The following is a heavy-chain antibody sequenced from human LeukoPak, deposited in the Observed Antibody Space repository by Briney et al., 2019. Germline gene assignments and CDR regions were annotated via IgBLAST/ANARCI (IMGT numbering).Heavy chain of an antibody. V-gene: IGHV4-59*01. Sequence: SGTLSLTCTVSGGSISSYYWSWLRQPPGKGLEWIGYIYYSESTNYNPSLKSRVTISVDTSKNQFSLKLSSVTAADTAVYYCAREGWITMVQGDYYYMDVWGRGTTVTVSS. CDR2: IYYSEST. J-gene: IGHJ6*03. D-gene: IGHD3-10*01. CDR3: AREGWITMVQGDYYYMDV. CDR1: GGSISSYY.